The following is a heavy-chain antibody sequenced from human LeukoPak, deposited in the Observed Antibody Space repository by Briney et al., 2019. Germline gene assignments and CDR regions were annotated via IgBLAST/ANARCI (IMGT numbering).Heavy chain of an antibody. V-gene: IGHV4-59*08. D-gene: IGHD6-13*01. CDR1: GGSISSYY. J-gene: IGHJ5*02. CDR3: ARLLADNWFDP. Sequence: KASETLSLTCTVSGGSISSYYWSWIRQPPGKGLEWIGYICYGVSTNYNPSLKSRVTISLDTSKKQISLKVRSVTAADTAIYYCARLLADNWFDPWGQGTLVTVSS. CDR2: ICYGVST.